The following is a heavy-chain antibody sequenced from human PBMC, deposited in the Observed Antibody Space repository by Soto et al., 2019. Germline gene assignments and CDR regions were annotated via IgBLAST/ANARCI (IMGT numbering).Heavy chain of an antibody. CDR1: GYTFTSYA. J-gene: IGHJ4*02. Sequence: ASVQVSCKASGYTFTSYAMHWVRQAPGQRLEWMGWINPGNGNTKYSQRFQGRVTITRDTSASTAYMELNSLRAEDTAVYYCAKEKDGTLVPHFDYWGKGTVVTVSS. V-gene: IGHV1-3*01. CDR2: INPGNGNT. D-gene: IGHD2-8*02. CDR3: AKEKDGTLVPHFDY.